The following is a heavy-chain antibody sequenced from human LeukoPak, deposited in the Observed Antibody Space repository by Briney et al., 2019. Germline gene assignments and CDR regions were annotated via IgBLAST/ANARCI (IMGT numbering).Heavy chain of an antibody. CDR3: ARVSMLVYFDY. CDR1: GFTFSSYE. V-gene: IGHV3-48*03. Sequence: PGGSLRLSCAASGFTFSSYEMNWVRQAPGKGLEWVSYISSSGSTIDYADSVKGRFTISRDNAKNSVYLQMNSLRAEDTAVYYCARVSMLVYFDYWGQGTLVTVSS. CDR2: ISSSGSTI. D-gene: IGHD6-13*01. J-gene: IGHJ4*02.